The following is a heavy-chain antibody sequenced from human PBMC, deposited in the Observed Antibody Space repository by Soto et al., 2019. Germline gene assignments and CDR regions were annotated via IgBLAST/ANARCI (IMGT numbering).Heavy chain of an antibody. D-gene: IGHD7-27*01. J-gene: IGHJ4*02. CDR1: GFTFSRYW. V-gene: IGHV3-7*03. CDR3: ASVPRDNWGSYFDY. CDR2: IKQDGSEK. Sequence: GGSLRLSCAASGFTFSRYWMTWVRQAPGEGLEWVANIKQDGSEKYYVDSVEGRFTISRDNAKNSLYLQVNSLRADDTAVYYCASVPRDNWGSYFDYRSKGTLVTVSS.